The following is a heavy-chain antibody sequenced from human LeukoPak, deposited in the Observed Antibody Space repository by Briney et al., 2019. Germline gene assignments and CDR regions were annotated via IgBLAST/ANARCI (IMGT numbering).Heavy chain of an antibody. CDR1: GFTFSSYE. CDR2: ISSSRSNTI. V-gene: IGHV3-48*03. CDR3: ARDLYYYGSGNYVPGFPDY. Sequence: GGSLRLSCAASGFTFSSYEMNWVRQAPGKGLEWVSYISSSRSNTIYYADSVKGRFTISRDDAKNSLYLQMNSLRAEDTAVYYCARDLYYYGSGNYVPGFPDYWGQGTLVTVSS. D-gene: IGHD3-10*01. J-gene: IGHJ4*02.